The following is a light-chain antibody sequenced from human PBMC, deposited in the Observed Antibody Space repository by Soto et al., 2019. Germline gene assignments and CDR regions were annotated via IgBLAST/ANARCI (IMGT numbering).Light chain of an antibody. V-gene: IGKV1-39*01. CDR3: QQSYSTPHT. CDR1: QSISIY. Sequence: DIQMTQSPSSLSASVGDRVTITCRASQSISIYLNWYQQKPGKAPKLLIYASYSLQSGVPSRFSGSGSGTDFTLTISSLQPEDFATYYCQQSYSTPHTCGQGTKVDIK. CDR2: ASY. J-gene: IGKJ1*01.